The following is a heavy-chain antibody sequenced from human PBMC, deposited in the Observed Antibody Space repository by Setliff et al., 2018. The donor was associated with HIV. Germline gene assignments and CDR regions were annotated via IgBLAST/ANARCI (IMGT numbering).Heavy chain of an antibody. V-gene: IGHV4-59*03. J-gene: IGHJ4*02. CDR2: IYYSGSS. Sequence: SETLSLTCTVSGGSISSYYWSVFRQPPGKELEWIGYIYYSGSSNYNPSLKGRVTISVDTSNNQFSLKLSSVTAADTAVYYCAGGDLYGDYAFSYWGQGTLVTVS. CDR3: AGGDLYGDYAFSY. CDR1: GGSISSYY. D-gene: IGHD4-17*01.